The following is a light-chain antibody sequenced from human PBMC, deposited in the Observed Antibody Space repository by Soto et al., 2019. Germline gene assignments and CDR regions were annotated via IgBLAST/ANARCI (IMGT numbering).Light chain of an antibody. CDR3: QQYNNWSPFT. CDR2: GAS. CDR1: QSVSRS. V-gene: IGKV3-15*01. Sequence: EIVMTQSPATLSVSPGERVTLSCRASQSVSRSLAWYQQKPGQAPRLLIYGASTRATGIPARFSGSGSGTEFTLSISSLQSEDFADYYCQQYNNWSPFTFGPGTKVDIK. J-gene: IGKJ3*01.